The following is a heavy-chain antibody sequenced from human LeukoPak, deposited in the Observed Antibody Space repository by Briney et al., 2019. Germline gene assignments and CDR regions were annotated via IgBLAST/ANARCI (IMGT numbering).Heavy chain of an antibody. CDR2: ISGSGGST. D-gene: IGHD6-13*01. CDR1: GFTFSSYA. CDR3: AKEGYSSSWYFDQDAFDI. J-gene: IGHJ3*02. Sequence: TGGSLRLSCAASGFTFSSYAMSWVRQAPGKGLEWVSAISGSGGSTYYADSVKGRFTISRDNSKNTLYLQMNSLRAEDTAVYYCAKEGYSSSWYFDQDAFDIWGQGTMVTVSS. V-gene: IGHV3-23*01.